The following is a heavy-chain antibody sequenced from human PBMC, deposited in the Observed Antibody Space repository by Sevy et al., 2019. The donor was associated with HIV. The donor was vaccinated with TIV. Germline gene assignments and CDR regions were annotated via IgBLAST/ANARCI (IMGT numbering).Heavy chain of an antibody. J-gene: IGHJ2*01. CDR1: GDSFSSYY. Sequence: SETLSLTCTVSGDSFSSYYWSWIRQAPGKGLEWIGYTYNSGSGNYNPSLKSRVNISVDTSKSQFSLRLTSVTDADTAVYYCARVPNYDSGGYNPPTWYFDLWGRGTLVTVSS. CDR2: TYNSGSG. V-gene: IGHV4-59*01. CDR3: ARVPNYDSGGYNPPTWYFDL. D-gene: IGHD3-22*01.